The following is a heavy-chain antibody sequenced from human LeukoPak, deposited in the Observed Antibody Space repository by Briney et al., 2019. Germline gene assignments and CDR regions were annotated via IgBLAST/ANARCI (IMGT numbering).Heavy chain of an antibody. V-gene: IGHV3-30-3*01. CDR1: GFTFSSYV. CDR2: ISYDGSNK. CDR3: ARANWAGVEAPATDY. D-gene: IGHD2-2*01. Sequence: GGSLRLSCAASGFTFSSYVMHWVRQAPRKGLEWVAVISYDGSNKYYADSVKGRFTISRDNSKNTLYLQMNSLRAEDTAVYFCARANWAGVEAPATDYWGQGTLVTVSS. J-gene: IGHJ4*02.